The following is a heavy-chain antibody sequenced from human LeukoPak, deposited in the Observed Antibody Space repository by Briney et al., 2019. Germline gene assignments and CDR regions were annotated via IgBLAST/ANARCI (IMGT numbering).Heavy chain of an antibody. CDR3: ARDEGSYPYASFSYCYFDL. Sequence: GGSLRLSCVASGFTLSNYMMSWVRQAPGKGLEWVSYISSSGASMHYADSVKGRFTISRDNAKNSLYLQMNSLRDEDTAVYYCARDEGSYPYASFSYCYFDLWGRGTLVTVSS. J-gene: IGHJ2*01. CDR1: GFTLSNYM. CDR2: ISSSGASM. D-gene: IGHD5-18*01. V-gene: IGHV3-48*02.